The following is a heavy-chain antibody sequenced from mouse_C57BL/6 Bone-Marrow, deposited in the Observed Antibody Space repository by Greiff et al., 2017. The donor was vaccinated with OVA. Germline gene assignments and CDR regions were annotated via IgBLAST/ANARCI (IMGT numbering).Heavy chain of an antibody. CDR2: IDPSDSET. J-gene: IGHJ2*01. CDR1: GYTFTSYW. CDR3: ARGITTVVATDFDY. D-gene: IGHD1-1*01. Sequence: QVQLQQPGAELVRPGSSVKLSCKASGYTFTSYWMHWVKQRPIQGLEWIGNIDPSDSETHYNQKFKDKATLTVDKSSSTAYMQLSSLTSEASAVYYCARGITTVVATDFDYWGQGTTLTVSS. V-gene: IGHV1-52*01.